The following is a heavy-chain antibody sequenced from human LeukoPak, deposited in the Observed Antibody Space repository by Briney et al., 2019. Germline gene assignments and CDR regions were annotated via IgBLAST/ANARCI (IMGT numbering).Heavy chain of an antibody. J-gene: IGHJ3*02. D-gene: IGHD1-14*01. CDR2: IIPIFGTA. Sequence: SVKVSCKASGGTFSSYAISWVRQAPGQGLEWMGGIIPIFGTANYAQKFQGRVTITTDESTSTAYMELSSLRSEDTAVYYCARDEGTGYAFDIWGQGTMVTVSS. CDR1: GGTFSSYA. CDR3: ARDEGTGYAFDI. V-gene: IGHV1-69*05.